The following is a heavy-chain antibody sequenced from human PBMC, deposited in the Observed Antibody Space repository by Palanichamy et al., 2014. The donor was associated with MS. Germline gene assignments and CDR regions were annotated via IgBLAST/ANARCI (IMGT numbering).Heavy chain of an antibody. CDR1: GYTFTGYY. J-gene: IGHJ4*02. Sequence: QVQLVQSGAEVKKSGASVKVSCKTFGYTFTGYYIHWVRQAPGQGLEWMGWIDRYSDGTNYAQKFEGRVTMTRDTSISTAYMELSTLRSDDTAVYYCARRGSYGYDYWGQGTLVTVSS. D-gene: IGHD5-18*01. CDR3: ARRGSYGYDY. CDR2: IDRYSDGT. V-gene: IGHV1-2*02.